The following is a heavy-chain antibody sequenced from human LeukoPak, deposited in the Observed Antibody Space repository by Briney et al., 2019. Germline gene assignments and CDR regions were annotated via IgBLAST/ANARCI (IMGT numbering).Heavy chain of an antibody. J-gene: IGHJ4*02. D-gene: IGHD3-9*01. CDR3: AKDGRTRYFDWLDY. Sequence: GGSLRLSCAASGFTFDDYAMHWVRQAPGKGLEWVSGISWNSGSIGYADSVKGRFTISRDNAKNSLHLQMNSLRAEDTALYYCAKDGRTRYFDWLDYWGQGTLVTVSS. V-gene: IGHV3-9*01. CDR1: GFTFDDYA. CDR2: ISWNSGSI.